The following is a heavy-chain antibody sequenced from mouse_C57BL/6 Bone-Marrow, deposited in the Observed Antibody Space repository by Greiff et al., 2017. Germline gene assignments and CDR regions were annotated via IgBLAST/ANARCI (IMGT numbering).Heavy chain of an antibody. V-gene: IGHV1-82*01. CDR2: IYPGDGDT. CDR3: VSNYDFAY. Sequence: VQLQQSGPELVKPGASVKISCKASGYAFSSSWMNWVKQRPGKGLEWIGRIYPGDGDTNYNGKFKGKATLTADKSSSTAYMQLSSLTSEDSAVYFCVSNYDFAYWGQGTLVTVSA. J-gene: IGHJ3*01. CDR1: GYAFSSSW. D-gene: IGHD1-1*01.